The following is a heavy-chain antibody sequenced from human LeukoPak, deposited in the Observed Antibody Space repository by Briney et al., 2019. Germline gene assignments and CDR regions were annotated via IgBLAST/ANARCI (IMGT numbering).Heavy chain of an antibody. J-gene: IGHJ6*03. V-gene: IGHV1-69*13. Sequence: ASVKVSCKASGGTFSSYAISWVRQAPGQGLEWMGGIIPIFGTANYAQKFQGRVTITADESTSTAYMELSSLRSEDTAVYYCASQYDFWSGYPEYYMDVWGKGTTVTVSS. CDR1: GGTFSSYA. CDR3: ASQYDFWSGYPEYYMDV. D-gene: IGHD3-3*01. CDR2: IIPIFGTA.